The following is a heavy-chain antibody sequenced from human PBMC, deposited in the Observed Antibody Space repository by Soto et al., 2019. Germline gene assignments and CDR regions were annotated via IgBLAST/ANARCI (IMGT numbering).Heavy chain of an antibody. CDR1: GGTFSSYA. J-gene: IGHJ4*02. Sequence: SVKVSCKASGGTFSSYAISWVRQAPGQGLEWMGGIIPIFGTANYAQKFQGRVTITADESTSTAYMELSSLRSEDTAVYYCARDWSGWKVFDYWGQGTLVTVSS. V-gene: IGHV1-69*13. CDR3: ARDWSGWKVFDY. CDR2: IIPIFGTA. D-gene: IGHD3-3*01.